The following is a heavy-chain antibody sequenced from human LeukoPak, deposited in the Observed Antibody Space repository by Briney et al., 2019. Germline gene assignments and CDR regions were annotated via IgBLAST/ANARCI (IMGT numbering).Heavy chain of an antibody. Sequence: GGSLRLSCAASGFTFDDYAMHWVRHAPGKGLEWVSLISWNGGSTYYADSVKGRFTISRDNSKNSLYLQMSSLRAEDTALYYCAREETRITMLRGVTYFEYWGQGTLVTVSS. CDR2: ISWNGGST. V-gene: IGHV3-43D*03. CDR1: GFTFDDYA. D-gene: IGHD3-10*01. J-gene: IGHJ4*02. CDR3: AREETRITMLRGVTYFEY.